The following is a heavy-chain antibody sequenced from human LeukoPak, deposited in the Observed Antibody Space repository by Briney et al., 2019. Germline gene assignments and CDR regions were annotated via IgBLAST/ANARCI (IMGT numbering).Heavy chain of an antibody. CDR1: GGTFSSYA. J-gene: IGHJ6*03. D-gene: IGHD6-13*01. Sequence: ASVKVSCKASGGTFSSYAINWVRQATGQGLEWMGWMNPNSGNTGYAQRFQGRVTMTRNTSISTAYMELSSLRSEDTAVYYCARELAAAGRYYYMDVWGKGTTVTVSS. CDR2: MNPNSGNT. CDR3: ARELAAAGRYYYMDV. V-gene: IGHV1-8*02.